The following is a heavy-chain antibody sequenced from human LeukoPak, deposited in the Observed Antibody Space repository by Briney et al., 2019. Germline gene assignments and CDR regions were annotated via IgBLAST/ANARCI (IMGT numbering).Heavy chain of an antibody. CDR3: ARRYSNSYFDF. CDR2: MYHSGIT. V-gene: IGHV4-38-2*01. CDR1: GYSISSGYY. Sequence: PSETLSLTCAVSGYSISSGYYWGWIRQPPGKGLEWIGNMYHSGITYYNAPLKSRVTISVDTSNNQFSLKLNSVTAADTAVYYCARRYSNSYFDFWGQGTLVTVSS. J-gene: IGHJ4*02. D-gene: IGHD4-11*01.